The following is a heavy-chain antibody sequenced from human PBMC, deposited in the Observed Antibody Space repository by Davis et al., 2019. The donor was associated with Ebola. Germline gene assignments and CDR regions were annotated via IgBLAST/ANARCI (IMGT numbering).Heavy chain of an antibody. CDR1: GGSFSGYY. CDR3: ARDGEGVGAWYYYYGMDV. CDR2: IYTSGST. Sequence: SETLSLTCAVYGGSFSGYYWSWIRQPAGKGLEWIGRIYTSGSTNYNPSLKSRVTMSVDTSKNQFSLKLSSVTAADTAVYYCARDGEGVGAWYYYYGMDVWGQGTTVTVSS. D-gene: IGHD1-26*01. V-gene: IGHV4-4*07. J-gene: IGHJ6*02.